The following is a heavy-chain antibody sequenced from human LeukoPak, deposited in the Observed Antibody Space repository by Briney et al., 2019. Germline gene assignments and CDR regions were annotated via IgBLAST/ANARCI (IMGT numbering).Heavy chain of an antibody. J-gene: IGHJ3*02. V-gene: IGHV3-72*01. CDR1: GLTFSSYG. Sequence: LAGGTLRLSCAASGLTFSSYGMSWVRQAPGKGLEWVGRTRNKAKRYTTEYAASVKGRFTISRDDSKNSLYLQMNSLKTEDTAVYYCTRVYSGNSNALDIWGQGTMVTVSS. CDR2: TRNKAKRYTT. D-gene: IGHD1-26*01. CDR3: TRVYSGNSNALDI.